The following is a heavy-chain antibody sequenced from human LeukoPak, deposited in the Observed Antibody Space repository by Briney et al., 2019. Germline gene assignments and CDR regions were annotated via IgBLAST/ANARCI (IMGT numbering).Heavy chain of an antibody. CDR2: ISYDGSNK. CDR1: GFTFSDYY. CDR3: ARGIAARTFDY. V-gene: IGHV3-30-3*01. J-gene: IGHJ4*02. Sequence: GGSLRLSCVVSGFTFSDYYMSWIRQAPGKGLEWVAVISYDGSNKYYADSVKGRFTISRDNSKNTLYLQMNSLRAEDTAVYYCARGIAARTFDYWGQGTLVTVSS. D-gene: IGHD6-6*01.